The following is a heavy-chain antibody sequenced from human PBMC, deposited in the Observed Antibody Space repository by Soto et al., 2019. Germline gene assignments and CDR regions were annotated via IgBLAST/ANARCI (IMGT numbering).Heavy chain of an antibody. J-gene: IGHJ6*02. CDR1: GGSVSSGSYY. Sequence: SETLSLTCTVSGGSVSSGSYYWSWIRQPPGKGLEWIGYIYYSGSTNYNPSLKSRVTISVDTSKNQFSLKLSSVTAADTAVYYCARDRYYGMDVWGQGTTVTVSS. CDR3: ARDRYYGMDV. V-gene: IGHV4-61*01. CDR2: IYYSGST.